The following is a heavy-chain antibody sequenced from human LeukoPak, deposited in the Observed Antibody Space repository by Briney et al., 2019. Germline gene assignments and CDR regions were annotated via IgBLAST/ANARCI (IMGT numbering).Heavy chain of an antibody. V-gene: IGHV3-66*01. CDR3: ARDWRYGAPDY. J-gene: IGHJ4*02. CDR1: GFTVSSNY. D-gene: IGHD4-17*01. CDR2: IYSGGST. Sequence: GGSLRLSCAASGFTVSSNYMSWVRQAPGKGLEWVSVIYSGGSTYYADSVKGRFTISRDNSKNTLYLQMNSLGAEDTAVYYCARDWRYGAPDYWGQGTLVTVSS.